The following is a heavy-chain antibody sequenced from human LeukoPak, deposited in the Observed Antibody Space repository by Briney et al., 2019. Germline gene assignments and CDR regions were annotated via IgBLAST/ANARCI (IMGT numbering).Heavy chain of an antibody. CDR2: INPSGGST. CDR1: GYTFTSYY. CDR3: ARESMGYYDSSASPYYYDY. J-gene: IGHJ4*02. V-gene: IGHV1-46*01. D-gene: IGHD3-22*01. Sequence: ASVKVSCKASGYTFTSYYMHWVRQAPGRGLEWMGIINPSGGSTSYAQKFQGRVTMTRDTSTSTVYMELSSLRSEDTAVYYCARESMGYYDSSASPYYYDYWGQGTLVTVSS.